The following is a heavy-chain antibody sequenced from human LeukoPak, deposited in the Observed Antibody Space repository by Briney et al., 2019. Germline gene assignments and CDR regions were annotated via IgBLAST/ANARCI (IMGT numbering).Heavy chain of an antibody. J-gene: IGHJ5*02. CDR2: IRYDGSNK. CDR3: AKSPHQYCSGGSCYLGWFDP. Sequence: GGSLRLSCAASGFTFSRYSMHWVRQAPGKGLEWVAFIRYDGSNKYYADSVKGRFTISRDNSKNTLYLQMNSLRAEDTAVYYCAKSPHQYCSGGSCYLGWFDPWGQGTLVTVSS. CDR1: GFTFSRYS. D-gene: IGHD2-15*01. V-gene: IGHV3-30*02.